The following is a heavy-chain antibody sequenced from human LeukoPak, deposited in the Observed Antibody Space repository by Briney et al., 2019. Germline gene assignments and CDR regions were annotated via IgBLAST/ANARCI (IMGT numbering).Heavy chain of an antibody. D-gene: IGHD3-3*01. V-gene: IGHV1-69*13. CDR1: GGTFSSYA. CDR2: IIPIFGTA. Sequence: SVKVSCKASGGTFSSYAISWVRQAPGQGLEWMGGIIPIFGTANYAQKFQGRVTITADESTSTVYMELSSLKSEDTAVYYCARDQRFLEWLLLDWGQGTLVTVSS. J-gene: IGHJ4*02. CDR3: ARDQRFLEWLLLD.